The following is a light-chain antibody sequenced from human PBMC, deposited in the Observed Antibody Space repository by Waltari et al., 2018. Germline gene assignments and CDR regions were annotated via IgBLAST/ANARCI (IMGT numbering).Light chain of an antibody. J-gene: IGKJ3*01. V-gene: IGKV1-8*01. Sequence: AIRLTQSPPSFSASTGDRVTITCRTSQNISNYLSWYPQKPVIAPNLLIYTTSTVQSGVPARFSGSGSGTDFTLTIGCLQSEDFATYYCQQYYTYPLTFGPGTKVDFK. CDR2: TTS. CDR3: QQYYTYPLT. CDR1: QNISNY.